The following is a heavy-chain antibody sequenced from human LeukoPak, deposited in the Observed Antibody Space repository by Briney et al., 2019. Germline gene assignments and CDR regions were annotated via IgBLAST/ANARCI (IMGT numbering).Heavy chain of an antibody. D-gene: IGHD2-2*01. CDR1: GFTFSSYA. CDR3: ARDLLNDEGSSYFFDQ. Sequence: GGSLRLSCAASGFTFSSYAMHWVRQAPGKGLEWVSYISQSSDRIYHADSVKGRFTISRDNAKNSLYLQMDSLRVEDTAVYYCARDLLNDEGSSYFFDQWGQGTLVTVAS. J-gene: IGHJ4*02. V-gene: IGHV3-48*04. CDR2: ISQSSDRI.